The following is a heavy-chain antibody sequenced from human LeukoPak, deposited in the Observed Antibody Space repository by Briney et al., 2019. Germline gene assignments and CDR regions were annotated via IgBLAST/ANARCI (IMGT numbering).Heavy chain of an antibody. Sequence: GGSLRLSCAASAATFSSNAMSWGRQAPGKGLGWVSAISGSVGSTYYADSVKSPFSISRDNSKNTLYLQMNSLRAEDTAVYYCAAIPTQNYYGSGSPSSDFDYWGQGTLVTVSS. CDR2: ISGSVGST. CDR1: AATFSSNA. V-gene: IGHV3-23*01. CDR3: AAIPTQNYYGSGSPSSDFDY. J-gene: IGHJ4*02. D-gene: IGHD3-10*01.